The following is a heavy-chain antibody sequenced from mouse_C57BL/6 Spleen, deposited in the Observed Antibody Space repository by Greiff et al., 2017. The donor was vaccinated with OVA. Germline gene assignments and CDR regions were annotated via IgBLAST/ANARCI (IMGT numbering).Heavy chain of an antibody. Sequence: VQLQQPGAELVKPGASVKMSCKASGYTFTSYWITWVKQRPGQGLEWIGDIYPGSGSTNYNEKFKSKATLTVDTSSSTAYMQLSSLTSEDSAVYYCARDGYYEVYYAMDYWGQGTSVTVSS. J-gene: IGHJ4*01. CDR2: IYPGSGST. CDR1: GYTFTSYW. CDR3: ARDGYYEVYYAMDY. D-gene: IGHD2-3*01. V-gene: IGHV1-55*01.